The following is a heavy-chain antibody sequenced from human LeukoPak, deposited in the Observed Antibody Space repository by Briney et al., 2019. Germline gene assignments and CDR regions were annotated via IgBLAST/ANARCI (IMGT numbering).Heavy chain of an antibody. CDR2: IYPGESDT. Sequence: PGASLKISFKGSGYRFSSYWIGWVRQMPGKGLEWRGIIYPGESDTRYSPSFQGQVTISADKSISTAYLQWSILKASDTAMYYCARRDGYDSTTFDYWGQGTLVTVSS. D-gene: IGHD5-24*01. CDR1: GYRFSSYW. J-gene: IGHJ4*02. V-gene: IGHV5-51*01. CDR3: ARRDGYDSTTFDY.